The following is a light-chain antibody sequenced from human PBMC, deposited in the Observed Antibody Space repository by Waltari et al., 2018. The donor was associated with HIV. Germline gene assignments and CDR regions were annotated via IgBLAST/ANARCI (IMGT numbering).Light chain of an antibody. V-gene: IGKV3-11*01. CDR3: QQGSGWPPAFS. CDR2: DAS. J-gene: IGKJ4*01. Sequence: LTQSPATMSLSPGESATHSCRASQSISGAVAWYQQKPGQAPRLLIYDASRRYTGIPARFRGSGSGTDFTLTISSLEPEDFGIYYCQQGSGWPPAFSFGGGTRVDIK. CDR1: QSISGA.